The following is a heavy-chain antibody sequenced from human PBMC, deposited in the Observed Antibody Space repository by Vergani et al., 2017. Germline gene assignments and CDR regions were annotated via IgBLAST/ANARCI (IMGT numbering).Heavy chain of an antibody. V-gene: IGHV4-30-2*01. CDR2: IYHSGST. D-gene: IGHD3-3*01. J-gene: IGHJ5*02. CDR1: GGAISSGGYS. Sequence: QLQESGPGLVKASQTLSLTCAVSGGAISSGGYSWSWIRQPPGKGLEWIGYIYHSGSTYYNPSLKSRVTISVDRSKNQFSLKLSSVTAADTAVYYCARASGNYDFWSGYYTLNWFDPWGQGTLVTVSS. CDR3: ARASGNYDFWSGYYTLNWFDP.